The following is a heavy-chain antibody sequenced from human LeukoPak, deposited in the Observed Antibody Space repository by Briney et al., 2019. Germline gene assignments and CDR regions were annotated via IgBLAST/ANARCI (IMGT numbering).Heavy chain of an antibody. CDR1: GFTFSNYG. Sequence: GGSLRLSCVSSGFTFSNYGMHWFRQAPGKWLEWVALIWHDGSNNYYADSVRGRVTISRDNSKNNLYLQMNSLTAEDTAVYFCAKDGDAYIEYYYYYMDVWGKGTTVTVSS. D-gene: IGHD5-24*01. J-gene: IGHJ6*03. CDR2: IWHDGSNN. CDR3: AKDGDAYIEYYYYYMDV. V-gene: IGHV3-33*06.